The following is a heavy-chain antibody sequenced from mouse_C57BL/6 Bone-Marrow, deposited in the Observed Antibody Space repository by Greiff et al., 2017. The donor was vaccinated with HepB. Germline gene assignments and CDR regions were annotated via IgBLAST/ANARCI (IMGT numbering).Heavy chain of an antibody. CDR1: GYTFTSYW. CDR2: IDPSDSYT. CDR3: ASPVGGRTYYAMDY. Sequence: QVQLQQPGAELVKPGASVKLSCKASGYTFTSYWMQWVKQRPGQGLEWIGEIDPSDSYTNYNQKFKGKATLTVDTSSSTAYMQLSSLTSEDSAVYYCASPVGGRTYYAMDYWGQGTSVTVSS. V-gene: IGHV1-50*01. J-gene: IGHJ4*01. D-gene: IGHD1-1*01.